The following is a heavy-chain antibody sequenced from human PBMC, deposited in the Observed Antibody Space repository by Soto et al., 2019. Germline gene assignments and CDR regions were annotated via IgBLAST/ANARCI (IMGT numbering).Heavy chain of an antibody. CDR1: GGTFSSYA. V-gene: IGHV1-69*06. CDR2: LIPIFGTA. D-gene: IGHD1-1*01. CDR3: ARKWVESSTGTIRGTSFNYYGMDV. Sequence: QVQLVQSGAEVKKHGSSVKVSCKASGGTFSSYAISWVRQAPGQGLEWMGGLIPIFGTANYAQKFQGRVKITADKSTSTASMELSSLRSEDTAVYYCARKWVESSTGTIRGTSFNYYGMDVWGKGTTVTVSS. J-gene: IGHJ6*04.